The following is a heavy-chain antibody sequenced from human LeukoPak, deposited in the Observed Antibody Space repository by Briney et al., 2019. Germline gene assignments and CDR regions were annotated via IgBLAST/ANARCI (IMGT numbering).Heavy chain of an antibody. CDR2: ISGSGGNT. J-gene: IGHJ4*02. D-gene: IGHD3-10*01. Sequence: GGSLGLSCAASGFTFSSYAMTWVRQAPGKGLEWVSGISGSGGNTYYPDSVRGRFTISRDNSKNTLSLQMNSLRAEDTAVYYCAKEHYGSGMTTFDHWGQGTLVTVPS. CDR1: GFTFSSYA. CDR3: AKEHYGSGMTTFDH. V-gene: IGHV3-23*01.